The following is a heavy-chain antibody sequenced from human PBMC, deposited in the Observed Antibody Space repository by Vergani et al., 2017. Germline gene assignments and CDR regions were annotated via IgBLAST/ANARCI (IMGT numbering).Heavy chain of an antibody. CDR1: GGTFSSYA. V-gene: IGHV1-69*01. J-gene: IGHJ4*02. CDR3: ASRFDAYNWNYEKGGHFDY. D-gene: IGHD1-7*01. CDR2: IIPIFGTA. Sequence: QVQLVQSGAEVKKPGSSVKVSCKASGGTFSSYAISWVRQAPGQGLEWMGGIIPIFGTANYAQKFQGRVTITVDESTSTAYMELSSLRSEDTAVYYCASRFDAYNWNYEKGGHFDYWGQGTLVTVSS.